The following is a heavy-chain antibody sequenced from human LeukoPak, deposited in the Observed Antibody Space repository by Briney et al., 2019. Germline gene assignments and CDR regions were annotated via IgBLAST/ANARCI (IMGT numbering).Heavy chain of an antibody. CDR3: ARGASSSWFHTADFDY. CDR1: GGSFSGYY. Sequence: SETLSLTCAVYGGSFSGYYWSWIRQPPGKGLEWIGEINHSGSTNYNPSLKSRVTISEDTSKNQFSLKLSSVTAADTAVYYCARGASSSWFHTADFDYWGQGTLVTVSS. CDR2: INHSGST. D-gene: IGHD6-13*01. J-gene: IGHJ4*02. V-gene: IGHV4-34*01.